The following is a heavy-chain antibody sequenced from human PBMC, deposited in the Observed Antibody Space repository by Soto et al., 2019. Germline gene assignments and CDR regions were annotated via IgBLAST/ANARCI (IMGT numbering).Heavy chain of an antibody. CDR1: GFTFSSYG. CDR2: IWYDGSNK. CDR3: ARENDFWSGPSRIENWFDP. Sequence: GGSLRLSCAASGFTFSSYGMHWVRQAPGKGLEWVAVIWYDGSNKYYADSVKGRFTISRDNSKNTLYLQMNSLRAEDTAVYYCARENDFWSGPSRIENWFDPWGQGTLVTVSS. D-gene: IGHD3-3*01. J-gene: IGHJ5*02. V-gene: IGHV3-33*01.